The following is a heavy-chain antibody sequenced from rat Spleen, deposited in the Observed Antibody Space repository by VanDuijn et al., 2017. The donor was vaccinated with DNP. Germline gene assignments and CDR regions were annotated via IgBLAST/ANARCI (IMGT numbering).Heavy chain of an antibody. CDR2: ISYDGSST. CDR3: FYNNYGY. CDR1: GFTFSNYD. Sequence: EVQLVESGGGLVQPGRSLKLSCAASGFTFSNYDMAWVRQAPKKGLEWVATISYDGSSTYYRDSVKGRFTISRDNAKSTLYLQMDSLRSEDTATYYCFYNNYGYWGQGVMVTVSS. V-gene: IGHV5-7*01. D-gene: IGHD1-10*01. J-gene: IGHJ2*01.